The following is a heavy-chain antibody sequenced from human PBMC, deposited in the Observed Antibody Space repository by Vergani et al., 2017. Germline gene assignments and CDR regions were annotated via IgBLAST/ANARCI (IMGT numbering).Heavy chain of an antibody. CDR2: IYYSGST. CDR3: ARDELLRKYYGDDYYYYMDV. CDR1: GGSVSSGSYY. D-gene: IGHD4-17*01. Sequence: QVQLQESGPGLVKPSETLSLTCTVSGGSVSSGSYYWSWIRQPPGKGLEWIGYIYYSGSTNYNPSLKRRVTISVETSKNQFSLKLSSVTAADTAVYYCARDELLRKYYGDDYYYYMDVWGKGTTVTVSS. J-gene: IGHJ6*03. V-gene: IGHV4-61*01.